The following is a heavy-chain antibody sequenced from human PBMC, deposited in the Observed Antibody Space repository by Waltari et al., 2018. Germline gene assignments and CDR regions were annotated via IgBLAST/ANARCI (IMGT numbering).Heavy chain of an antibody. CDR3: AHSRSPFYYYYYYMDV. V-gene: IGHV2-5*01. CDR1: GFSLTTSGVA. J-gene: IGHJ6*03. CDR2: IYWNADK. Sequence: QITLRESGPTLLKPTQTLTLTCTFSGFSLTTSGVAVGWIRQPPGKALEWLALIYWNADKRYSPSLESSLTITKDTSRNQVVLTMTNVDPVYTATYVCAHSRSPFYYYYYYMDVWGTGTTVTVSS.